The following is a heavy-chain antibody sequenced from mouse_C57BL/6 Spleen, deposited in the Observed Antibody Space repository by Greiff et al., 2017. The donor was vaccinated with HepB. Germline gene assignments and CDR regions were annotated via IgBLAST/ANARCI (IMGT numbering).Heavy chain of an antibody. J-gene: IGHJ3*01. Sequence: QVQLQQPGAELVKPGASVKLSCKASGYTFTSYWMHWVKQRPGQGLEWIGMIHPNSGSTNYNEKFKSKATLTVSKSSSTAYMQLSSLTSEDSAVYYCARMVNYDYDRAYWGQGTLVTVSA. CDR2: IHPNSGST. CDR1: GYTFTSYW. V-gene: IGHV1-64*01. CDR3: ARMVNYDYDRAY. D-gene: IGHD2-4*01.